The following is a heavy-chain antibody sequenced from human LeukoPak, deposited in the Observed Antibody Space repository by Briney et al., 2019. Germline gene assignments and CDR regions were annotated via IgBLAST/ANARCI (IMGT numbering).Heavy chain of an antibody. CDR2: LSGSSRTT. V-gene: IGHV3-23*01. CDR3: AKYQSISSGGAFDI. J-gene: IGHJ3*02. D-gene: IGHD6-6*01. Sequence: PGGSLRLSCAASGFTFNSCGMNWVRQAPGKGPEWVSSLSGSSRTTYYADSVKGRFTISRDNSQSTLYLQMNSLRAEDTAVYYCAKYQSISSGGAFDIWGQGTLVTVSA. CDR1: GFTFNSCG.